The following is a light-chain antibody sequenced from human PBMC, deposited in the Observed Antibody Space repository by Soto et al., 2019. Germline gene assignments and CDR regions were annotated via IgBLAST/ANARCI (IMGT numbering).Light chain of an antibody. CDR3: QQRSNWPTIT. J-gene: IGKJ5*01. V-gene: IGKV3-11*01. Sequence: EIVITQSPASLSVSPGERATPSCRASQNVSSNLAWYQQKPGQAPRLLIYGASSRANGIPARFSGSGSGTDLTLTISSLEPEDFAVYYCQQRSNWPTITFGQGTRLEIK. CDR2: GAS. CDR1: QNVSSN.